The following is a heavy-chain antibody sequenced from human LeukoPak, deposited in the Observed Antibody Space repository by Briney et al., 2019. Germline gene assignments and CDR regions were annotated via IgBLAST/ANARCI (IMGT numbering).Heavy chain of an antibody. V-gene: IGHV4-4*07. CDR1: GGSFSGYY. CDR3: ARDPYYYDSSGYYTDY. J-gene: IGHJ4*02. Sequence: SETLSLTCAVYGGSFSGYYWSWIRQPAGKGLEWIGRIYTSGSTNYNPSLKSRVTISVDTSKNQFSLKLSSVTAADTAVYYCARDPYYYDSSGYYTDYWGQGTLVTVSS. D-gene: IGHD3-22*01. CDR2: IYTSGST.